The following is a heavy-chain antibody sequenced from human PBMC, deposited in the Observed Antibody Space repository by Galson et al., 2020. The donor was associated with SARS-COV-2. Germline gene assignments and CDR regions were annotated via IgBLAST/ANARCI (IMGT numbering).Heavy chain of an antibody. J-gene: IGHJ5*02. Sequence: GGSLRLSCAASGFTFSSYGMHWVRQAPGKGLEWVAVIWYDGSNKYYADSVKGRFTISRDNSKNTLYLQMNSLRAEDTAVYYCAREGQWPLNWFEPWGQGTLVTVSS. CDR2: IWYDGSNK. V-gene: IGHV3-33*01. D-gene: IGHD6-19*01. CDR3: AREGQWPLNWFEP. CDR1: GFTFSSYG.